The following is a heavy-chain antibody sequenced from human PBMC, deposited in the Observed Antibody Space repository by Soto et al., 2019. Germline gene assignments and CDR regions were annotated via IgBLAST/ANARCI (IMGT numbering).Heavy chain of an antibody. V-gene: IGHV4-34*01. CDR3: AIIPYYYGSGSPKKIDY. J-gene: IGHJ4*02. Sequence: PSETLSLTCAVYGGSCSGYYWSWIRQPPGKGLEWIGEINHSGSTNYNPSLKSRVTISVDTSKNQFSLKLSSVTAADTAVYYCAIIPYYYGSGSPKKIDYWGQGTLVTVSS. CDR1: GGSCSGYY. D-gene: IGHD3-10*01. CDR2: INHSGST.